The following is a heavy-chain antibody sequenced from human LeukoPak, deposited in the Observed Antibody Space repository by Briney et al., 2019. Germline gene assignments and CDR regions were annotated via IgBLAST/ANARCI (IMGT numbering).Heavy chain of an antibody. V-gene: IGHV3-21*01. D-gene: IGHD2-15*01. J-gene: IGHJ4*02. Sequence: GGSLRLSCAASGFTFSSYEMDWVRQAPGKGLEWVSSISSSSSYIYYADSVKGRFTISRDNAKNSLYLQMNSLRAEDTAVYYCARDAGERGVVVAATPFDYWGQGTLVTVSS. CDR2: ISSSSSYI. CDR3: ARDAGERGVVVAATPFDY. CDR1: GFTFSSYE.